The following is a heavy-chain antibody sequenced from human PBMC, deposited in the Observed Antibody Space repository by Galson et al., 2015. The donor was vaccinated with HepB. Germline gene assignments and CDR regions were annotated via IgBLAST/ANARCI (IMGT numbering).Heavy chain of an antibody. V-gene: IGHV3-9*01. Sequence: SLRLSCAASGFTFGDYAMHWVRQAPGKGLEWVSSICCNRDNIGYADSVKGRFTISRDNAKNSLYLQMNSLRAEDTALYYCAKTDCSSTSCYRGYMDVWGKGTTVTISS. J-gene: IGHJ6*03. CDR2: ICCNRDNI. CDR3: AKTDCSSTSCYRGYMDV. CDR1: GFTFGDYA. D-gene: IGHD2-2*01.